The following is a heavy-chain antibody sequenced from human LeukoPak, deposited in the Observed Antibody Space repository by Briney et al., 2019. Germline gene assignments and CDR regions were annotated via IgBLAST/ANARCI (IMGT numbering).Heavy chain of an antibody. V-gene: IGHV3-9*01. J-gene: IGHJ4*02. CDR3: ARESSSWYDGRFDY. Sequence: GGSLRLSCAASGFDFHDYMMHWVRQPPGKGLEWVSEISWNGDTIGYADSVKGRFIISRDNAKNSLYLQMNSLRAEDTAVYYCARESSSWYDGRFDYWGQGTLVTVSS. D-gene: IGHD6-13*01. CDR2: ISWNGDTI. CDR1: GFDFHDYM.